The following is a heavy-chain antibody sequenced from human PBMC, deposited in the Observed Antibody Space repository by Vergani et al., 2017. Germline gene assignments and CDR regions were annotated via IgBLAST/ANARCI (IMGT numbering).Heavy chain of an antibody. CDR1: GGSISSYY. CDR3: ARDQRSYESSGGFDP. J-gene: IGHJ5*02. D-gene: IGHD3-22*01. CDR2: IYYSGST. V-gene: IGHV4-59*01. Sequence: QVQLQESGPGLVKPSETLSLTCTVSGGSISSYYWSWVRQPPGKGLEWIGYIYYSGSTNYNPSLKSRVTISVDTSKNQFSLKLSSVTAADTAVYYCARDQRSYESSGGFDPWGQGTLVTVSS.